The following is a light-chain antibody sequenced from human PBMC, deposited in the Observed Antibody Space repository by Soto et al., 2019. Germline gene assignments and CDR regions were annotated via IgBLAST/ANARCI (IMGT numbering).Light chain of an antibody. J-gene: IGKJ1*01. Sequence: DIVMTQSPDSLAVSLGERATINCKSSQSVLYSSNNKNYLAWYQQKPGQPPKLLIYWASTRESGVPDRFSGGGSGTDFTLTISSLQAEDVAIYYCKQYYSTPRTFGQGTKVEIK. CDR1: QSVLYSSNNKNY. CDR2: WAS. CDR3: KQYYSTPRT. V-gene: IGKV4-1*01.